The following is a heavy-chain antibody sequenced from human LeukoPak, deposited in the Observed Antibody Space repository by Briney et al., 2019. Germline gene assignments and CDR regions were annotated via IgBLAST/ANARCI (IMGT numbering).Heavy chain of an antibody. V-gene: IGHV3-23*01. CDR1: GFTFSNYA. D-gene: IGHD3-3*01. Sequence: ASLLLSCAASGFTFSNYAMSWVRPAPGKGLEWVSGISGAGSGTYYADSVKGRFTISRDNSKSTLYLQMNSLGAEDTAVYYCAKARGFLGRLADYWGQGTLVTVSS. CDR2: ISGAGSGT. J-gene: IGHJ4*02. CDR3: AKARGFLGRLADY.